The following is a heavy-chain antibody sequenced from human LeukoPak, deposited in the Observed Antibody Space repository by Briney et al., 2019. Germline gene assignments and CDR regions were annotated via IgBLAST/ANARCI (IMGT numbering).Heavy chain of an antibody. D-gene: IGHD3-10*01. CDR1: GGSISSGDYY. CDR3: ARDLVWFGEWGGFDY. J-gene: IGHJ4*02. Sequence: SETLSLTCTVSGGSISSGDYYWSWIRQPPGKGLEWIGYIYYSGSTNYNPSLKSRVTMSVDTSKNQFSLKLSSVTAADTAVYYCARDLVWFGEWGGFDYWGQGTLVTVSS. CDR2: IYYSGST. V-gene: IGHV4-61*08.